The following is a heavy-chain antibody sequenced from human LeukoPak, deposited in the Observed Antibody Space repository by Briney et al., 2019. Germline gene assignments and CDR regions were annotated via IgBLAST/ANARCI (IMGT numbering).Heavy chain of an antibody. CDR1: GGSISSYY. D-gene: IGHD3-22*01. V-gene: IGHV4-4*07. J-gene: IGHJ4*02. CDR3: AREVRRSGYSLDY. CDR2: IYSSGST. Sequence: PSETLSLTCTASGGSISSYYWSWIRQPAGKGLEWIGRIYSSGSTNYNPSLKSRVTMSVDTSKNQFSLKLRSVTAADTAVYYCAREVRRSGYSLDYWGQGTLVTVSS.